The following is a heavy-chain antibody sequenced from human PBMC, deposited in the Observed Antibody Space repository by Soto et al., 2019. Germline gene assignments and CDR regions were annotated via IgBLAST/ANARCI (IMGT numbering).Heavy chain of an antibody. Sequence: ASVKVSCKASGYTFTSYAMHWVRQAPGQRLEWMGWINAGNGNTKYSQKFQGRVTITRDTSASTAYMELSSLRSEDTAVYYCARDRTGKAIAFDYWGQGTLVTVSS. CDR3: ARDRTGKAIAFDY. D-gene: IGHD1-1*01. CDR2: INAGNGNT. V-gene: IGHV1-3*01. J-gene: IGHJ4*02. CDR1: GYTFTSYA.